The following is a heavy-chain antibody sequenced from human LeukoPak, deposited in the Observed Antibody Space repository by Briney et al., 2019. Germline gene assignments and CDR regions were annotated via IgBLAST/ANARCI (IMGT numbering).Heavy chain of an antibody. CDR1: GFTFDDYA. V-gene: IGHV3-9*03. Sequence: PGRSLRLSCAASGFTFDDYAMHWVRQAPGKGLEWVSGISWNSGSIGYADSVKGRFTISRDNAKNSLYLQMNSLRAEDMALYYCAKSGRAAAVAQDAFDIWGQGTMVTVSS. CDR2: ISWNSGSI. D-gene: IGHD6-13*01. CDR3: AKSGRAAAVAQDAFDI. J-gene: IGHJ3*02.